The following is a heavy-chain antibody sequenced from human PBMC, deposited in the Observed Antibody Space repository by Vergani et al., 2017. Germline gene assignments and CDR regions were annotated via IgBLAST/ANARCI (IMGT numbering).Heavy chain of an antibody. D-gene: IGHD6-19*01. CDR1: GYTFTSYY. CDR2: INPSGGST. V-gene: IGHV1-46*01. J-gene: IGHJ4*02. Sequence: QVQLVQSGAEVKKPGASVKVSCKASGYTFTSYYMHWVRQAPGQGLEWMGIINPSGGSTSYAQKFQGRVTMTRDTSTSTVYMELSSLRSEDTAVCYCARALSGYSSGWYKGAYYFDYWGQGTLVTVSS. CDR3: ARALSGYSSGWYKGAYYFDY.